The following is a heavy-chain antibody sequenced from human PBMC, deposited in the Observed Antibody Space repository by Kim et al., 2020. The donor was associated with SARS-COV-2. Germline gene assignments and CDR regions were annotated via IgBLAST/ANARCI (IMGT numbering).Heavy chain of an antibody. J-gene: IGHJ5*01. D-gene: IGHD3-10*01. CDR3: ARGAGRNYYGSGSYQNWF. CDR2: INHSGST. Sequence: SETLSLTCAVYGGSFSGYYWSWIRQPPGKGLEWIGEINHSGSTNYNPSLKSRVTISVDTSKNQFSLKLSSVTAADTAVYYCARGAGRNYYGSGSYQNWF. V-gene: IGHV4-34*01. CDR1: GGSFSGYY.